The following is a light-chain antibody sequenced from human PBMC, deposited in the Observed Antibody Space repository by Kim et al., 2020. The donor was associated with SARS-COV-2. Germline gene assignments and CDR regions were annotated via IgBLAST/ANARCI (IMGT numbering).Light chain of an antibody. CDR1: QSVSSY. Sequence: LSPGERATLSCRASQSVSSYLAWYQQKPGQAPRLLIYDASNRATGIPSRFSGSGSGTDFTLTISSLEPEDFAVYYCQQRSNWPLTFGGGTKVDIK. CDR3: QQRSNWPLT. J-gene: IGKJ4*01. CDR2: DAS. V-gene: IGKV3-11*01.